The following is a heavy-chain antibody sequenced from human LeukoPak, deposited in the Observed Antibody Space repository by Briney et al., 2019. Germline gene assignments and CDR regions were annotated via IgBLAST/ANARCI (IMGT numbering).Heavy chain of an antibody. CDR2: IIPSFGTI. J-gene: IGHJ4*02. CDR1: GGTFSSYA. V-gene: IGHV1-69*13. CDR3: ARGPRKGWFGELSYYFES. Sequence: SVKVSCKASGGTFSSYAINWVRQAPGQGLEWMGGIIPSFGTINYAQKFQGRVTITADESTSTAYMDLSSLRSEDTAVYYCARGPRKGWFGELSYYFESWGQGTQVTVSS. D-gene: IGHD3-10*01.